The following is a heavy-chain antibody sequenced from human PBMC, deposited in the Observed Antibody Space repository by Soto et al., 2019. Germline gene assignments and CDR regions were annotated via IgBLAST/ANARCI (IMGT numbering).Heavy chain of an antibody. J-gene: IGHJ4*02. CDR2: ISWNSGSI. CDR1: GFTFDDYA. CDR3: AKGGHYYDSSGYYIDY. D-gene: IGHD3-22*01. V-gene: IGHV3-9*01. Sequence: EVQLVESGGGLVQPGRSLRLSCAASGFTFDDYAMHWVRQAPGKGLEWVSGISWNSGSIGYADSVKGRFTISRDNAKNSLYLQMNSLRAEDTALYYCAKGGHYYDSSGYYIDYWGQGTLVTVSS.